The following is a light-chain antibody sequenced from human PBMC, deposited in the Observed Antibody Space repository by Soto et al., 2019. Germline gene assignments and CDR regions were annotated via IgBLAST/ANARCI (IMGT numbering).Light chain of an antibody. CDR1: QSVGSF. Sequence: IALTQSPATLSLSPWERATLSCRASQSVGSFLAWYQQKPGQAPRLLIYDTSIRATGIPARFSGSGSGTDFTLTISSLEPEDFAVYYCQQRNSWPPTFTFGQGTRLEIK. CDR2: DTS. V-gene: IGKV3-11*01. J-gene: IGKJ5*01. CDR3: QQRNSWPPTFT.